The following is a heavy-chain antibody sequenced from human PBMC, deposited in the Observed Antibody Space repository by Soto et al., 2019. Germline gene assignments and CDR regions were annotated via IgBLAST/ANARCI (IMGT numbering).Heavy chain of an antibody. D-gene: IGHD3-22*01. CDR2: ISHDGNSK. Sequence: QVQLVESGGGVVQPGRSLRLSCAASGFTFSTSVMHWVRQAPGKGLEWVAGISHDGNSKYYADSVKGRITITRDNSKNTLYVEMDSLRVEDTALYFCARGGYSSGYAPSFDSWGQGTLVTVSS. J-gene: IGHJ4*02. CDR3: ARGGYSSGYAPSFDS. V-gene: IGHV3-30-3*01. CDR1: GFTFSTSV.